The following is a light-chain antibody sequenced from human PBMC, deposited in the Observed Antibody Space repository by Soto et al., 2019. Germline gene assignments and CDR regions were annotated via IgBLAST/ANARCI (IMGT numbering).Light chain of an antibody. J-gene: IGKJ1*01. CDR2: EAS. Sequence: IRLTQSPCTLPLTPGDRATLSCRASQRVSTFLAWYQQRPGQAPRLLISEASNRATGIPARFSGSGSGTDFTLTISSLEPEDFAVYYCQQSHNWPRTFGQGTKVDIK. CDR3: QQSHNWPRT. V-gene: IGKV3-11*01. CDR1: QRVSTF.